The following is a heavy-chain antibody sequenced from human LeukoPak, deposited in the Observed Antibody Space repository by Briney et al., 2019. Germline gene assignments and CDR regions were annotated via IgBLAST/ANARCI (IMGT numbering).Heavy chain of an antibody. J-gene: IGHJ4*02. Sequence: QPGGSLRLSCAASAFTFSSFGMHWVRQAPGKGLEWVAVIWYDGSNKYYADSVEGRFTISRDNSKNTLYLQMNSLRAEDTAVYYCARDRETWYFDFWGQGTLVTVSS. CDR2: IWYDGSNK. CDR1: AFTFSSFG. CDR3: ARDRETWYFDF. V-gene: IGHV3-33*01.